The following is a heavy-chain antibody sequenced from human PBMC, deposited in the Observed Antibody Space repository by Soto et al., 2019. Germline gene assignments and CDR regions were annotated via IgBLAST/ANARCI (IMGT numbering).Heavy chain of an antibody. CDR2: IYSGGST. CDR3: ASALYWNDGIDY. CDR1: GFTVSSNY. D-gene: IGHD1-1*01. J-gene: IGHJ4*02. Sequence: EVQLVESGGGLVQPGGSLRLSCAASGFTVSSNYMSWVRQAPGKGLEWVSVIYSGGSTYYADSVKGRFTISRDNSKNTLYLQMNSLRAEDTGVYYCASALYWNDGIDYWGQGTLVTVSS. V-gene: IGHV3-66*01.